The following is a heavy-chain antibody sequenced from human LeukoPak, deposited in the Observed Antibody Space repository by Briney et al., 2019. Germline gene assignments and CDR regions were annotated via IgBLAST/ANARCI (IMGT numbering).Heavy chain of an antibody. CDR1: GGSISSYY. CDR3: AREGYCSSTSCYGIAYYFDY. J-gene: IGHJ4*02. CDR2: IYTSGST. Sequence: SETLSLTCTVSGGSISSYYWSWIRQPAGKGLEWIGRIYTSGSTNYNPSLKSRVTMSVDTSKNQFSLKLSSVTAADTAVYYCAREGYCSSTSCYGIAYYFDYWGQGTLVTVSS. D-gene: IGHD2-2*01. V-gene: IGHV4-4*07.